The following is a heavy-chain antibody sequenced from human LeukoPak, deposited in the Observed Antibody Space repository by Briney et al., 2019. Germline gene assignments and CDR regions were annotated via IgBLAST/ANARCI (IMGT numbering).Heavy chain of an antibody. D-gene: IGHD6-13*01. CDR3: ARVVGSSWYSAYYYYYGMDV. Sequence: SETLSLTCTVFGGSISSYYWSWIRQPAGKGLEWIGRIYTSGSTNYNPSLKSRVTMSVDTSKNQFSLKLSSVTAADTAVYYCARVVGSSWYSAYYYYYGMDVWGQGTTVTVSS. V-gene: IGHV4-4*07. CDR2: IYTSGST. J-gene: IGHJ6*02. CDR1: GGSISSYY.